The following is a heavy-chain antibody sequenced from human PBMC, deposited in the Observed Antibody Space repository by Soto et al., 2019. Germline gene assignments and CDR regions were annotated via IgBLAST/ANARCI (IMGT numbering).Heavy chain of an antibody. CDR3: AITGDLSPPYYFDY. D-gene: IGHD7-27*01. J-gene: IGHJ4*02. CDR2: INHSGST. V-gene: IGHV4-34*01. CDR1: GGSFSGYY. Sequence: SETLSLTCAVYGGSFSGYYWSWIRQPPGKGPEWIGEINHSGSTNYNPSLKSRVTISVDTSKNQFSLKLSSVTAADTAVYYCAITGDLSPPYYFDYWGQGTLVTVSS.